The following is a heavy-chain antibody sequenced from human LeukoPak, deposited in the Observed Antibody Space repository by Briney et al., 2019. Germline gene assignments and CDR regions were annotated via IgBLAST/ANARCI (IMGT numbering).Heavy chain of an antibody. CDR3: AKAKKIAVAALDY. J-gene: IGHJ4*02. Sequence: GGSLRLSCAASGFTFSSYGMHWVRQAPGKGLEWVAVISYEGSNKYYADSVKGRFTISRDNSKNTLYLQMNSLRAEDTAVYYCAKAKKIAVAALDYWGQGTLVTVSS. D-gene: IGHD6-19*01. CDR2: ISYEGSNK. CDR1: GFTFSSYG. V-gene: IGHV3-30*18.